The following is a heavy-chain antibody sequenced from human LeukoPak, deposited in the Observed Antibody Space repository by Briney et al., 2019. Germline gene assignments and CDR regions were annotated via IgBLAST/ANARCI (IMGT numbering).Heavy chain of an antibody. CDR3: ARDIRIVGATLYFDF. J-gene: IGHJ4*02. V-gene: IGHV4-59*01. Sequence: PSETLSLTCTASGGSITAYYWSWIRQPPGMGLEWIGNIHSSGSTYYNPSLESRATLLIDTSKNQFSLKLNSVTAADTAVYYCARDIRIVGATLYFDFWGQGTVVTVSS. CDR2: IHSSGST. D-gene: IGHD1-26*01. CDR1: GGSITAYY.